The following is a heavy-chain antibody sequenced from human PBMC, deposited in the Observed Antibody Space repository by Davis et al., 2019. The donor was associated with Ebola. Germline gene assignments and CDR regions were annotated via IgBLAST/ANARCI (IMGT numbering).Heavy chain of an antibody. J-gene: IGHJ4*02. CDR2: MNPNSGNT. V-gene: IGHV1-8*01. Sequence: ASVKVSCKASGYTFTSYDINWVRQATGQGLEWMGWMNPNSGNTGYAQKFQGRITMTRNISISTAYMELSSLRSDDTAVYYCARGMTAYCGGDCYTDFDYWGQGTLVTVSS. CDR3: ARGMTAYCGGDCYTDFDY. CDR1: GYTFTSYD. D-gene: IGHD2-21*02.